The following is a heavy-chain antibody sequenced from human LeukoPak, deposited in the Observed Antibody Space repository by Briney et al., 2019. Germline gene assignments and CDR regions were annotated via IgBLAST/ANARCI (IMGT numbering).Heavy chain of an antibody. CDR2: IYYSGST. J-gene: IGHJ4*02. CDR1: GGSISNYY. V-gene: IGHV4-59*01. CDR3: ARDGYSYGSGLDY. D-gene: IGHD5-18*01. Sequence: SETLSLTCTVSGGSISNYYWSWIRQPPGKGLEWIGYIYYSGSTNYSPSLKSRVTISVDTSQNQFSLNLTSVTAADTAVYYCARDGYSYGSGLDYWGQGTLVTVSS.